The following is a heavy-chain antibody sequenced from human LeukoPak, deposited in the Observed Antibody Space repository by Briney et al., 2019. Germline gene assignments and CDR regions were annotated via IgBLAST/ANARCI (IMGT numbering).Heavy chain of an antibody. CDR2: ISYDGSEK. CDR3: ADANDVVPGSPHNHFDN. V-gene: IGHV3-30*03. J-gene: IGHJ4*02. D-gene: IGHD3-9*01. CDR1: ALTFSRYG. Sequence: GSLRLSCEGSALTFSRYGMHWVRQAPGKGLEWVAVISYDGSEKYYADSVRGRFTVSRDNSKSTLYLQMNSLGPEDTAVYYCADANDVVPGSPHNHFDNWGQGTLVTVSS.